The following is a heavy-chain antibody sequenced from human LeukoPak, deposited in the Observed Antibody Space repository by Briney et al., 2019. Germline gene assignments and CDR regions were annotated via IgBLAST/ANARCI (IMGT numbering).Heavy chain of an antibody. D-gene: IGHD5-18*01. CDR3: ARNKKGDRYTYGHDY. V-gene: IGHV3-21*01. CDR1: GFTFSSYS. J-gene: IGHJ4*02. CDR2: ISSSSSYM. Sequence: GGSLRLSCAASGFTFSSYSMNWVRQAPGKGLEWVSSISSSSSYMYYADSVKGRFTISRDNAKNSLYLQMNSLRAEDTAVYYCARNKKGDRYTYGHDYWGQGTLVTVSS.